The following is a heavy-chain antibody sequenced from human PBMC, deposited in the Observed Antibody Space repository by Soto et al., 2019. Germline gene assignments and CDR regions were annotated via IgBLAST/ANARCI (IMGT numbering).Heavy chain of an antibody. J-gene: IGHJ4*02. Sequence: QVQLVESGGGVVQPGRSLRLSCAASGFTFSSYAMHWVRQAPGKGLEWVAVISYDGSNKYYADSVKGRFTISRDNSKNTLYLQMNSLRAEDTAVYYCAREWEQTFDHWGQGTLVTVSS. CDR3: AREWEQTFDH. CDR2: ISYDGSNK. V-gene: IGHV3-30-3*01. CDR1: GFTFSSYA. D-gene: IGHD1-26*01.